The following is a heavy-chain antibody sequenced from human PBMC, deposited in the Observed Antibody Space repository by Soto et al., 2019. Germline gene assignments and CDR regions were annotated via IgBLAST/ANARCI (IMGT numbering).Heavy chain of an antibody. CDR1: GFTFSSYG. D-gene: IGHD5-12*01. CDR3: AKDTEMATIRDYYYGMDV. Sequence: GSLRLSCAASGFTFSSYGMHWVRQAPGKGLEWVAVISYDGSNKYYADSVKGRFTISRDNSKNTLYLQMNSLRAEDTAVYYCAKDTEMATIRDYYYGMDVWGQGATVTVSS. J-gene: IGHJ6*02. CDR2: ISYDGSNK. V-gene: IGHV3-30*18.